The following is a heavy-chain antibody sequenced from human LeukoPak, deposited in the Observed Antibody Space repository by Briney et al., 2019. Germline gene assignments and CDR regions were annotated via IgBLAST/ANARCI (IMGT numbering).Heavy chain of an antibody. J-gene: IGHJ4*02. CDR2: IIPIFGTA. CDR1: GGIFSSYA. D-gene: IGHD3-9*01. CDR3: ARGRRKGTYDILTGAEFDY. Sequence: ASVKVSCKASGGIFSSYAISWVRQAPGQGLEWMGGIIPIFGTANYAQKFQGRVTMTRDTSISTAYMELSRLRSDDTAVYYCARGRRKGTYDILTGAEFDYWGQGTLVTVSS. V-gene: IGHV1-69*05.